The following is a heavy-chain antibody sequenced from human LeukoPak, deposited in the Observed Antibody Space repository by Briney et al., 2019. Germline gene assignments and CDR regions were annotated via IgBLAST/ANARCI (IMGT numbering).Heavy chain of an antibody. CDR1: GFTFSSYE. D-gene: IGHD6-6*01. CDR2: ISSSGSTI. V-gene: IGHV3-48*03. J-gene: IGHJ4*02. Sequence: GGSLRLSCAASGFTFSSYEMNWVRQAPGKGLEWVSYISSSGSTIYYADSVKGRFTLSRDNAENSLSLQMNSLRAEDTAVYYCARYSSIAAFLDYWGQGTLVTVSS. CDR3: ARYSSIAAFLDY.